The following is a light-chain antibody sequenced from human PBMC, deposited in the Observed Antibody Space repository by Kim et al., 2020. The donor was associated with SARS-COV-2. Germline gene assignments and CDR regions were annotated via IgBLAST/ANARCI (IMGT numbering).Light chain of an antibody. V-gene: IGKV3-20*01. J-gene: IGKJ5*01. CDR1: QSVRGSY. CDR2: GAS. Sequence: PGERATLSCRASQSVRGSYLAWYQQQKPGQAPRLLIYGASSRATGIPDRFSGSGSGTDFTLTISRLEPEDFAVYYCQQYGNAPDTFGQGTRLEIK. CDR3: QQYGNAPDT.